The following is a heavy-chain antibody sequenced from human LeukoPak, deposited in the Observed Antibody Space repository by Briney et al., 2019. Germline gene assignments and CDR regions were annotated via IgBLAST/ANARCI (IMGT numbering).Heavy chain of an antibody. J-gene: IGHJ5*02. D-gene: IGHD1-26*01. Sequence: SETLSLTCAVYIDSFSNYHWNWIRQTPAKGMEWIGEVNESGGANISPSLRSRVILSVDTSKNQFSLKLISVTVADTAIYYCARGQGATVPQVGKNWFDPWGQGTRVTVSS. CDR1: IDSFSNYH. V-gene: IGHV4-34*01. CDR3: ARGQGATVPQVGKNWFDP. CDR2: VNESGGA.